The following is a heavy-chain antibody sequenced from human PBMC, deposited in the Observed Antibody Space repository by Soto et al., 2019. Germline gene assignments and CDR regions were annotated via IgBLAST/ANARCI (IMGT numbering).Heavy chain of an antibody. V-gene: IGHV3-23*01. CDR1: GFTFSSYA. D-gene: IGHD6-19*01. J-gene: IGHJ4*02. CDR3: AKDWGIAVAGRLDY. CDR2: ISGSGGST. Sequence: EVQLLESGGGLVQPGGSLRLSCAASGFTFSSYAMSWVRQAPGKGLEWVSAISGSGGSTYYADSVKGRFTISRDNTKNTLYLQMNSLRAEDTAVYYCAKDWGIAVAGRLDYWGQGTLVTVSS.